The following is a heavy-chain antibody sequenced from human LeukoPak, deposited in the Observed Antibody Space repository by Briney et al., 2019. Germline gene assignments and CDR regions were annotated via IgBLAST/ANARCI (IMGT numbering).Heavy chain of an antibody. Sequence: PGGSLRLSCAASGFTFSSYGMHWVRQAPGKGLEWVAVISYDGSNKYYADSVKGRFTISRDNSKNTLYLQMNSLRDEDTAVYYCARGGEKLFDYWGQGTLVTVSS. CDR2: ISYDGSNK. V-gene: IGHV3-30*03. J-gene: IGHJ4*02. CDR3: ARGGEKLFDY. D-gene: IGHD5-12*01. CDR1: GFTFSSYG.